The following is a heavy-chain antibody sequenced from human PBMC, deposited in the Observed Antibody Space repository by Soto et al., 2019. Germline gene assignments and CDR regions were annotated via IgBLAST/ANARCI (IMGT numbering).Heavy chain of an antibody. D-gene: IGHD1-7*01. CDR3: TSLPGITGNTFNGFDP. J-gene: IGHJ5*02. CDR2: IRSKANSYAT. V-gene: IGHV3-73*01. Sequence: GGSLRLSCAASGFTFSGSAMHWVRQASGKGLEWVGRIRSKANSYATAYAASVKGRFTISRDDSKSTAYLQMNSLKTEDTAVYYCTSLPGITGNTFNGFDPWGQGTLVNVSS. CDR1: GFTFSGSA.